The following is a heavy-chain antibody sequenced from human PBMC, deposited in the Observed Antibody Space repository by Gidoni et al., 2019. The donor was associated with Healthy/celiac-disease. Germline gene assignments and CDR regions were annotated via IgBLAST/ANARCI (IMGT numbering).Heavy chain of an antibody. J-gene: IGHJ6*02. D-gene: IGHD1-1*01. CDR3: AKGLIVWNLYYYGMDV. CDR2: ISGSGGST. CDR1: GFTFSSYA. Sequence: EVQLLESGGGLVQPGGSLGLSCAASGFTFSSYAMSWVRQAPGKGLEWVSAISGSGGSTYYADSMKGRFTISRDNPKNTLYLQMNSLRAEDTAVYYCAKGLIVWNLYYYGMDVWGQGTTVTVSS. V-gene: IGHV3-23*01.